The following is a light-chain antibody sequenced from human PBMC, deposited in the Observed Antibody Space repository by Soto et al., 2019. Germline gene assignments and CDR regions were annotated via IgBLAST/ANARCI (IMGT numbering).Light chain of an antibody. CDR1: SSNIGNNY. V-gene: IGLV1-51*02. CDR3: GTWDSSLSVWV. J-gene: IGLJ3*02. Sequence: QSVLTQPPSVSAAPGQKVTISCSGSSSNIGNNYVSWYQQLPGTAPKLLIYENNKRPSGIPDRFSGSKSGTSATLGITGRQTGDEADYYCGTWDSSLSVWVFGGGTKVTVL. CDR2: ENN.